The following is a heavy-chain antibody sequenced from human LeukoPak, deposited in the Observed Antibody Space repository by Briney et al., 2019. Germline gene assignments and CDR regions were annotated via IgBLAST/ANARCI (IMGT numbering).Heavy chain of an antibody. CDR1: GFTFSSYS. CDR2: ISSSSSYI. CDR3: AREVREYQLLGSIDY. V-gene: IGHV3-21*01. Sequence: PGGSLRLSXAASGFTFSSYSMNWVRQAPGKGLEWVSSISSSSSYIYYADSVKGRFTISRDNAKNSLYLQMNSLRAEDTAVYYCAREVREYQLLGSIDYWGQGTLVTVSS. D-gene: IGHD2-2*01. J-gene: IGHJ4*02.